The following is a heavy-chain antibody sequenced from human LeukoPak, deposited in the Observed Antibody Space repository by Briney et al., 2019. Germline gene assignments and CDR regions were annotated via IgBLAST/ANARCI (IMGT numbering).Heavy chain of an antibody. V-gene: IGHV4-59*01. J-gene: IGHJ6*02. Sequence: KTSETLSLTCTVSGGSISSYYWSWIRQPPGKGLEWIGYIYYSGSTNYNPSLKSRVTISVDTSKNQFSLKLSSVTAADTAVYYCARDGDDYTGMDVWGQGTTVTVSS. CDR1: GGSISSYY. CDR2: IYYSGST. CDR3: ARDGDDYTGMDV. D-gene: IGHD4-11*01.